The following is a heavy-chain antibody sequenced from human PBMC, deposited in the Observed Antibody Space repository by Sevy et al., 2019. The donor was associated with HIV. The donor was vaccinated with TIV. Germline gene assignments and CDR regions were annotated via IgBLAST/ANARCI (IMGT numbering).Heavy chain of an antibody. CDR2: ITSNGGST. Sequence: GGSLRLSCAASGFTFSSSAMTWVRQAPGKGLEWVSAITSNGGSTFYADSVKGRFTISRDISQNTLFLQMNSLRAEDMAVYFCSRGLYYYDMRGHQEPGDYWGQGVLVTVSS. J-gene: IGHJ4*02. V-gene: IGHV3-23*01. CDR3: SRGLYYYDMRGHQEPGDY. CDR1: GFTFSSSA. D-gene: IGHD3-22*01.